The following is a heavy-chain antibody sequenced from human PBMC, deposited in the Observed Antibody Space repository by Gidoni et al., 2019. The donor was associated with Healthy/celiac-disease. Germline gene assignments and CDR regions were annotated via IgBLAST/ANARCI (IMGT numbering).Heavy chain of an antibody. V-gene: IGHV4-34*01. CDR1: GGSFSGYY. CDR3: ARVGCSGGSCYYVFFDY. J-gene: IGHJ4*02. CDR2: INHSGST. D-gene: IGHD2-15*01. Sequence: QVQLQQWGAGLLKPSETLSLTCAVYGGSFSGYYWSWIRQPPGKGLEWIGEINHSGSTNYNPSLKSRVTISVDTSKNQFSLKLSSVTAADTAVYYCARVGCSGGSCYYVFFDYWGQGTLVTVSS.